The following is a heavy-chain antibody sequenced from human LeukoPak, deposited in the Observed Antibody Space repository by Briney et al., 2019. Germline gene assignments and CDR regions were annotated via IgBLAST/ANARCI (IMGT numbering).Heavy chain of an antibody. Sequence: KSSETLSLTCTVSGGSISSSGYYWGWIRQPPGKGLEWIGYIYYSGSTYYNPSLKSRVTISVDTSKNQFSLKLSSVTAADTAVYYCAREEVGATKDWGQGTLVTVSS. CDR2: IYYSGST. J-gene: IGHJ4*02. CDR1: GGSISSSGYY. D-gene: IGHD1-26*01. V-gene: IGHV4-30-4*08. CDR3: AREEVGATKD.